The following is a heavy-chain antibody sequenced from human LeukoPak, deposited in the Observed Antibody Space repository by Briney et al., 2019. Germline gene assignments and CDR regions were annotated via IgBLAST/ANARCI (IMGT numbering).Heavy chain of an antibody. Sequence: GGSLRLSCAASGFTFSSYSMSWVRQAPGKGLEWVSSISSSSSYIYYADSVKGRFTISRDNAKNSLYLQMNSLRAEDTAVYYCANTETTEEGTRYWGQGTLVTVSS. V-gene: IGHV3-21*01. CDR1: GFTFSSYS. CDR2: ISSSSSYI. J-gene: IGHJ4*02. CDR3: ANTETTEEGTRY. D-gene: IGHD4-17*01.